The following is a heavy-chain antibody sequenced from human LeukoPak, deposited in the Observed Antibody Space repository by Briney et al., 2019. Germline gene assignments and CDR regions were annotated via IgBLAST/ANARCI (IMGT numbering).Heavy chain of an antibody. Sequence: GGSLRLSCAASGFTFSSYWMHWVRQAPGKGLVWVSRINSDGSSTSYADSVKGRFTISRDNAKNTLYLQMNSLRAEDTAVYYCASLYSGYGDYYYYYGMDVWGQGTTVTVSS. D-gene: IGHD5-12*01. V-gene: IGHV3-74*01. CDR3: ASLYSGYGDYYYYYGMDV. CDR1: GFTFSSYW. CDR2: INSDGSST. J-gene: IGHJ6*02.